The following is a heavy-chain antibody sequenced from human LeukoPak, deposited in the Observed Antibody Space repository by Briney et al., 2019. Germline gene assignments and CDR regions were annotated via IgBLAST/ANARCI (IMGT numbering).Heavy chain of an antibody. CDR1: GYTFAGYN. Sequence: ASVKVSCKASGYTFAGYNMHWVRQAPGQGLEWMGWINPNSGGTNYALKFQGRVTMTRDTSISTAYMELSRLRSDDTAVYYCARDFRSADAFDIWGQGTMVTVSS. V-gene: IGHV1-2*02. CDR3: ARDFRSADAFDI. D-gene: IGHD3-16*02. J-gene: IGHJ3*02. CDR2: INPNSGGT.